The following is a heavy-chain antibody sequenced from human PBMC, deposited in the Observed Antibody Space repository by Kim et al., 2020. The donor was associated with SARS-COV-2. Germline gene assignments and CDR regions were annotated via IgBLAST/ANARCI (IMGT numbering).Heavy chain of an antibody. CDR3: ATGSKGVVATFKDDYYYYYGMDV. Sequence: SETLSLTCTVSGGSISSGGYYWSWIRQHPGKGLEWIGYIYYSGSTYYNPSLKSRVTISVDTSKNQFSLKLSSVTAADTAVYYLATGSKGVVATFKDDYYYYYGMDVWGEGTTVTVSS. CDR2: IYYSGST. D-gene: IGHD5-12*01. J-gene: IGHJ6*04. CDR1: GGSISSGGYY. V-gene: IGHV4-31*03.